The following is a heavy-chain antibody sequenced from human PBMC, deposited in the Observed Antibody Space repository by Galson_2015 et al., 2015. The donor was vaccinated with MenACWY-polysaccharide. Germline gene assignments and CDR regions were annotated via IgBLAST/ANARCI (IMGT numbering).Heavy chain of an antibody. D-gene: IGHD2-2*01. CDR1: GSRFSNSG. CDR2: IQYDGSNK. CDR3: AREGSRIVFHAFDI. Sequence: SLRLSCAASGSRFSNSGMHWVRQAPGKGLEWVAVIQYDGSNKVYADSVKGRFTISRDNSKKTVFLEMNTPGVEDTAVYYCAREGSRIVFHAFDIWGQGTMVTVSS. V-gene: IGHV3-33*01. J-gene: IGHJ3*02.